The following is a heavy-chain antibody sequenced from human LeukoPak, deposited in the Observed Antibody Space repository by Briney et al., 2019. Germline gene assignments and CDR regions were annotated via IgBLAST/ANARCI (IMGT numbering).Heavy chain of an antibody. D-gene: IGHD5-12*01. CDR3: ERDVRGYGTFDY. V-gene: IGHV4-31*02. Sequence: SETLSLTCTVSGGSISIGGYYGSWIRQLPGKGLEWIGYVYYTGNTYENPSLKSRVSMSIETSKRQFSLKLSSVTAADTAVYYCERDVRGYGTFDYWGQGALVTVSS. CDR2: VYYTGNT. CDR1: GGSISIGGYY. J-gene: IGHJ4*02.